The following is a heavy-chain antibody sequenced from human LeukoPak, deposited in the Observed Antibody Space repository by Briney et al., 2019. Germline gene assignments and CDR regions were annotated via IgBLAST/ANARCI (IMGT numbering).Heavy chain of an antibody. D-gene: IGHD1/OR15-1a*01. J-gene: IGHJ4*02. CDR3: AREGTDY. CDR2: IRPDGSDE. Sequence: GGSLRLSCVVSGFTFSSYWMSWGRQAPGKGLEWVANIRPDGSDEYYVDSVKGRFTISRDNAKNSLYLQMNSLRAEDTAVYYCAREGTDYWGQGTLVTVSS. CDR1: GFTFSSYW. V-gene: IGHV3-7*01.